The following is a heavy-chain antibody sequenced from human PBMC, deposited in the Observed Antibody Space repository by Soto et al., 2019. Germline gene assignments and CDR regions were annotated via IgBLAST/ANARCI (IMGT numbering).Heavy chain of an antibody. J-gene: IGHJ4*02. V-gene: IGHV3-21*01. Sequence: GGSLRLSCAASGFTFSSYSMNWARQAPGKGLEWVSSISSSSSYIYYADSVKGRFTISRDNAKNSLYLQMNSLRAEDTAVYYCARDQYDFWSGYPRDYYFDYWGQGTLVTVSS. CDR2: ISSSSSYI. CDR1: GFTFSSYS. CDR3: ARDQYDFWSGYPRDYYFDY. D-gene: IGHD3-3*01.